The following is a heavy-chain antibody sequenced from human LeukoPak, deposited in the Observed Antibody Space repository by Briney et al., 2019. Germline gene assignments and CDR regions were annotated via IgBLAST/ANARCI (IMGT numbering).Heavy chain of an antibody. CDR2: IYYTGIT. CDR1: GDYITSSSDY. Sequence: PSETLSLTCTVSGDYITSSSDYWGWIRQTPGKGLEWTGNIYYTGITYYNPSLKSRVTMSVETSKNQFSLRLSSVTAADTAIYYCVRREYSSSWSKFDYWGQGILVTVSS. J-gene: IGHJ4*02. D-gene: IGHD6-19*01. CDR3: VRREYSSSWSKFDY. V-gene: IGHV4-39*01.